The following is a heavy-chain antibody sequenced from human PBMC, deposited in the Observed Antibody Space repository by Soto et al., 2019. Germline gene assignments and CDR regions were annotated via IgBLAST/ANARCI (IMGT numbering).Heavy chain of an antibody. V-gene: IGHV1-2*02. Sequence: QVQLVQSGAEVKKPGASVKVSCKASGYTFTANYVHWVRQAPGQGLEWMGWINPNSGGTNYAQKFQGRVTLTRDTSISTAFLELSGLRSDDAAVYYCASYRTLGCWGQGTPVIVSS. D-gene: IGHD1-26*01. CDR3: ASYRTLGC. CDR1: GYTFTANY. J-gene: IGHJ4*02. CDR2: INPNSGGT.